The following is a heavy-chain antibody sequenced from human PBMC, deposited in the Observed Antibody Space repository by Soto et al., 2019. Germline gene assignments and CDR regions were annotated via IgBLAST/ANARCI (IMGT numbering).Heavy chain of an antibody. J-gene: IGHJ3*02. CDR3: ARDFDSSGWYYRGAFDI. V-gene: IGHV4-59*01. Sequence: SETLCLTCTVSGGSISSYYWSWIRQPPGKGLEWIGYIYYSGSTNYNPSLKSRVTISVDTSKNQFSLKLSSVTAADTAVYYCARDFDSSGWYYRGAFDIWGQGTMVTVSS. D-gene: IGHD6-19*01. CDR1: GGSISSYY. CDR2: IYYSGST.